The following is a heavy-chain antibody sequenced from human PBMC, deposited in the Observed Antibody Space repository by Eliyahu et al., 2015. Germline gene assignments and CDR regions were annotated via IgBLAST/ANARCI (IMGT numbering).Heavy chain of an antibody. CDR3: ARVPLGAYGMRYMDV. V-gene: IGHV3-33*01. D-gene: IGHD1-26*01. CDR1: GFXXRSHG. CDR2: IWYDGINK. Sequence: QVEVVESGGGVVQPGRSRRLSXATXGFXXRSHGMHWVRQAPGKGLEWGAVIWYDGINKYYADSVKGRFTISRDSSKNTLYLQMNSLRAEDTAIYYCARVPLGAYGMRYMDVWGKGTTVTVSS. J-gene: IGHJ6*03.